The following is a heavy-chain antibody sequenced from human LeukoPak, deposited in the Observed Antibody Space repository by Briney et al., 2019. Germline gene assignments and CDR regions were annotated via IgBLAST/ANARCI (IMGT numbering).Heavy chain of an antibody. J-gene: IGHJ4*02. Sequence: SETLSLTCTVSGGSISSSSYYWGWIRQPPGKGLEWIGSIFYSGSTYYNPSLKSRVTISLDTSKNQFSLKLSSVTAADTAVYYCAGGAYSSSWYGAEDYFDYWGQGTLVTVSS. CDR2: IFYSGST. V-gene: IGHV4-39*07. D-gene: IGHD6-13*01. CDR3: AGGAYSSSWYGAEDYFDY. CDR1: GGSISSSSYY.